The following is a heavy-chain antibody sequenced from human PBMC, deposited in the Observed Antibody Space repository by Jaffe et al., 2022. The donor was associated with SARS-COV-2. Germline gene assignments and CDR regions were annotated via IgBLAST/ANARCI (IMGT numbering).Heavy chain of an antibody. D-gene: IGHD5-18*01. CDR1: GFTFSSYA. J-gene: IGHJ6*04. V-gene: IGHV3-30*04. CDR3: ARVWAWIQPPWDV. Sequence: QVQLVESGGGVVQPGRSLRLSCAASGFTFSSYAMHWVRQAPGKGLEWVAVISYDGSNKYYADSVKGRFTISRDNSKNTLYLQMNSLRAEDTAVYYCARVWAWIQPPWDVWGKGTTVTVSS. CDR2: ISYDGSNK.